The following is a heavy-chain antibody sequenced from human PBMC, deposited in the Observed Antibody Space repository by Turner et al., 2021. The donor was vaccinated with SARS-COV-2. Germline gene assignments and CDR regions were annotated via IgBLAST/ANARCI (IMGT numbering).Heavy chain of an antibody. Sequence: GPGLVKPSETLSLTCTVPGGSISSSSYYWGWIRQPPGKGLEWIGNIYYSGSTYYNPSLKSRVTISVDTSKNQFSLKLSSVTAADTAVYYCASRLITMIVVVKDLSAFDIWGQGTMVTVSS. CDR1: GGSISSSSYY. D-gene: IGHD3-22*01. CDR2: IYYSGST. CDR3: ASRLITMIVVVKDLSAFDI. J-gene: IGHJ3*02. V-gene: IGHV4-39*01.